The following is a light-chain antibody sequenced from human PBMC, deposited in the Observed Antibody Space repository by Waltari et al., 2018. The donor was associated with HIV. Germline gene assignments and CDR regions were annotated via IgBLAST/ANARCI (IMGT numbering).Light chain of an antibody. CDR1: NIGSER. V-gene: IGLV3-21*03. CDR2: DDS. CDR3: QVWHRSSDHWV. Sequence: SYVLAQPPSVSVAPGKPDTITCGGNNIGSERVHWYQQKPGQAPVVVVYDDSDRPSGIPERFSGSNSGDTATLTISRVEAGDEADYYCQVWHRSSDHWVFGGGTKLTVL. J-gene: IGLJ3*02.